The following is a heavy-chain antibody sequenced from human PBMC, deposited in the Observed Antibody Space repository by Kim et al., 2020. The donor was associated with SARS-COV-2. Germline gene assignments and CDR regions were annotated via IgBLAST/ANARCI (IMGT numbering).Heavy chain of an antibody. Sequence: GGSLRLFCAASGFTFDDYAMHWVRQAPGKGLEWVSGISWNSGSIGYADSVKGRFTISRDNAKNSLYLQMNSLRAEDTALYYCAKEIYDVSRGSNRGRRAANTNHPGGMDVWGQGTTVTVSS. CDR2: ISWNSGSI. V-gene: IGHV3-9*01. J-gene: IGHJ6*02. CDR1: GFTFDDYA. CDR3: AKEIYDVSRGSNRGRRAANTNHPGGMDV. D-gene: IGHD3-22*01.